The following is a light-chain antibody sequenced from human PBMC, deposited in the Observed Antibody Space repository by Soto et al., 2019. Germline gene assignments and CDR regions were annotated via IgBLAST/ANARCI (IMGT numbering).Light chain of an antibody. J-gene: IGLJ2*01. V-gene: IGLV2-14*01. Sequence: QSVLTQPASVSGSPGQSITISCTGSSGDIGDYKYVSWYKQHPGKAPKLMIYDVSNRPSGVSNRFSASKSGNTASLTISGLQAEDEADYYCSSYTSTYLVIFGGGTKVTVL. CDR3: SSYTSTYLVI. CDR2: DVS. CDR1: SGDIGDYKY.